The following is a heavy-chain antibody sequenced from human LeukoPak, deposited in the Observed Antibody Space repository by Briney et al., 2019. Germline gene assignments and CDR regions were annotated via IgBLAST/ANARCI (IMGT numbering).Heavy chain of an antibody. CDR3: GKAPPGEHLRAPANGFDP. J-gene: IGHJ5*02. CDR2: ISGSGGST. CDR1: GFTFSSYA. V-gene: IGHV3-23*01. Sequence: QPGGSLRLSCAASGFTFSSYAMSWVRQAPGKGLEWVSAISGSGGSTYYADSVKGRFTISRDNSKNTLYLQMNSLRAEDTAVYYWGKAPPGEHLRAPANGFDPWGQGPRVTVPS. D-gene: IGHD1/OR15-1a*01.